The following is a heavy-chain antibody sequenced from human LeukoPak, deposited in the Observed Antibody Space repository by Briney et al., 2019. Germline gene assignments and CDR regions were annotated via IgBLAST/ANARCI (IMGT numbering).Heavy chain of an antibody. CDR2: ISSSSSYI. CDR3: ARLRGRYCSSTSCYKFDY. D-gene: IGHD2-2*02. Sequence: GGSLRLSCAASGFTFSSYSMNWVRQAPGKGLEWVSSISSSSSYIYYADSVKGRFTISRDNAKNSLYLQMNSLRAEDTAVYYCARLRGRYCSSTSCYKFDYWGQGTLVTVSS. J-gene: IGHJ4*02. V-gene: IGHV3-21*01. CDR1: GFTFSSYS.